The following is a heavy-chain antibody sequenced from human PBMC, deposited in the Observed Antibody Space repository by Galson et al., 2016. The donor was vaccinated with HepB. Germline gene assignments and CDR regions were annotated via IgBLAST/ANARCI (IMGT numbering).Heavy chain of an antibody. J-gene: IGHJ6*02. Sequence: CAISGDSVYNSGAALVWIRQSPSRGLEWLGRTFYRSTWENHYAGSVKNRITISPDTSRNQFSLHLNSVTPEDTAVYYCARAVMLGRGMDVWGQGTTVTVSS. CDR2: TFYRSTWEN. CDR3: ARAVMLGRGMDV. D-gene: IGHD3-10*01. V-gene: IGHV6-1*01. CDR1: GDSVYNSGAA.